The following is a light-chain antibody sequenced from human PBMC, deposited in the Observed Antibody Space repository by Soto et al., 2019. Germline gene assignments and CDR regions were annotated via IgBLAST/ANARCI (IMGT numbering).Light chain of an antibody. CDR3: LSYDSSLGVV. Sequence: QSVLTQPPSVSGAPGQRVTISCTGSSSNIGAGYEVHWYQQLPGTAPKLLIDGNNNRPSGVPDRISGSKSGTSVSLAITGLRAEDEADYYCLSYDSSLGVVFGEGTKLTV. V-gene: IGLV1-40*01. J-gene: IGLJ3*02. CDR2: GNN. CDR1: SSNIGAGYE.